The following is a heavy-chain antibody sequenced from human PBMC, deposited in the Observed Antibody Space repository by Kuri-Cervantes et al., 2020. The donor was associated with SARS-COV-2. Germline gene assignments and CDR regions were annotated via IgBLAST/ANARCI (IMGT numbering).Heavy chain of an antibody. J-gene: IGHJ3*02. Sequence: GESLKISCAASGFTFSSYGMHWVRQAPGKGLEWVAVIWYDGSNKYYADSVKGRFTISRDNSKNTLYLQMNSLRAEDTAVYYCAKDHKKWELRHDAFDIWGQGKMVTVSS. CDR2: IWYDGSNK. CDR3: AKDHKKWELRHDAFDI. D-gene: IGHD1-26*01. CDR1: GFTFSSYG. V-gene: IGHV3-30*02.